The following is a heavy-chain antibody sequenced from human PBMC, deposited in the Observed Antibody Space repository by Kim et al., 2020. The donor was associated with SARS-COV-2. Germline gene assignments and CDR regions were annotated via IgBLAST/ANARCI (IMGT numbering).Heavy chain of an antibody. CDR2: FDPEDAET. CDR1: GYTLTELS. V-gene: IGHV1-24*01. D-gene: IGHD2-8*01. CDR3: ATSSVFCTNGVCSGTRDYPVWFDP. J-gene: IGHJ5*02. Sequence: ASVKVSCKVSGYTLTELSMHWVRQAPGKGLEWMGGFDPEDAETIYAQKFQGRVTMTEDTSTDTAYMELSSLRSEDTSVYYCATSSVFCTNGVCSGTRDYPVWFDPWGQGTLVTVSS.